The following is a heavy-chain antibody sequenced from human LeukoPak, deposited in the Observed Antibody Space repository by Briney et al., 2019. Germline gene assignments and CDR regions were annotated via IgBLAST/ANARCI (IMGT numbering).Heavy chain of an antibody. CDR3: ARGSMARGSYYYYYYGMDV. V-gene: IGHV4-34*01. CDR2: INHSGST. CDR1: GGSFSGYY. J-gene: IGHJ6*02. Sequence: SETLSLTCAVYGGSFSGYYWSWIRQPPGKGLEWIGEINHSGSTNYNPSLKSRVTISVDTSKNQFSLKLSSVTAADTAVYYCARGSMARGSYYYYYYGMDVWGQGTTVTVSS. D-gene: IGHD3-10*01.